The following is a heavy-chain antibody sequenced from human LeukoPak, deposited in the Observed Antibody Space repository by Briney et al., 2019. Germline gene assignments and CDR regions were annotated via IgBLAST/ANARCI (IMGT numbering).Heavy chain of an antibody. J-gene: IGHJ4*02. Sequence: SVKVSCKASGGTFSSYAISWVRRAPGQGLEWMGGIIPIFGTANYAQKLQGRVTMTTDTSTSTAYMELRSLRSDDTAVYYCARRDGSGPYSYWGQGTLVTVSS. V-gene: IGHV1-69*05. D-gene: IGHD3-22*01. CDR2: IIPIFGTA. CDR3: ARRDGSGPYSY. CDR1: GGTFSSYA.